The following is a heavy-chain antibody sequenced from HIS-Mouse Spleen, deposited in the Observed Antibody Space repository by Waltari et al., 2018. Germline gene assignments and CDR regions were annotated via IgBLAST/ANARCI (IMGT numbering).Heavy chain of an antibody. Sequence: EVQLVESGGGLVQPGGSLRLSCAAPGFTFSSSDMHWSSQATGKGLGWVSAIGTAGDTYYPGSVKGRFTISRENAKNSLYLQMNSLRAGDTAVYYCARAIWFGESHDAFDIWGQGTMVTVSS. D-gene: IGHD3-10*01. V-gene: IGHV3-13*01. J-gene: IGHJ3*02. CDR1: GFTFSSSD. CDR2: IGTAGDT. CDR3: ARAIWFGESHDAFDI.